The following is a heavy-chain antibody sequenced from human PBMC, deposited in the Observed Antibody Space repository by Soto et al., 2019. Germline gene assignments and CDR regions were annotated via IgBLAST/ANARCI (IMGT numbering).Heavy chain of an antibody. CDR1: GGSISSGGYY. Sequence: QVQLQESGPGLVKPSQTLSLTCTVSGGSISSGGYYWSWIRQHAGKGLEWIGYIYYSGSTYYNPSLKSRVTISVDTSKNQFSLKLSSVTAADTAVYYCAREGIAAANRPDDAFDIWGQGTMVTVSS. J-gene: IGHJ3*02. CDR2: IYYSGST. D-gene: IGHD6-13*01. CDR3: AREGIAAANRPDDAFDI. V-gene: IGHV4-31*03.